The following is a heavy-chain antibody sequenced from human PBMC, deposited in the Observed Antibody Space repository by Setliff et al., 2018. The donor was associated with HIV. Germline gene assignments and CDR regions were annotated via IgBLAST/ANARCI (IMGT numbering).Heavy chain of an antibody. J-gene: IGHJ4*02. CDR1: GFTFSSYW. Sequence: LRLSCAASGFTFSSYWMHWVRQAPGKGLVWVSRINSDGSSTSYADSVKGRFTISRDNAKNTLYLQMNSLRSEDTAVYYCAKEGGSSGYCGYFDYWGQGTLVTVSS. V-gene: IGHV3-74*01. CDR3: AKEGGSSGYCGYFDY. D-gene: IGHD3-22*01. CDR2: INSDGSST.